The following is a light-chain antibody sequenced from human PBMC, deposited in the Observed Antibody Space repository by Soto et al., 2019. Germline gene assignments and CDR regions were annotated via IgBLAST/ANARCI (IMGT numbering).Light chain of an antibody. V-gene: IGKV3-11*01. CDR1: QSVSSY. J-gene: IGKJ3*01. CDR2: DAS. CDR3: QQRSNWALIFT. Sequence: EIVLTQSPATLSLSPGERATLSCRASQSVSSYLAWYQQKPGQAPRLLIYDASNRATGIPARFSGSGSGTDFTLTISRLEPEDFAVYYWQQRSNWALIFTFGPGTKVDIK.